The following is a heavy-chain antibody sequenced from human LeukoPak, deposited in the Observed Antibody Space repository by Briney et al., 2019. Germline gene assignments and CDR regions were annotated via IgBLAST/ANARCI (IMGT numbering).Heavy chain of an antibody. V-gene: IGHV3-23*01. Sequence: PGGSLRLSCAASGLTFSNYAMTWVRQAPGKGLEWISSITGRGGTSYTDSVKGRFTVYRDNSKNTLYLQMNSLRVGDTALYYCAKDPNGDYVGAFDSWGQGTTVTVSS. D-gene: IGHD4-17*01. CDR1: GLTFSNYA. J-gene: IGHJ3*01. CDR2: ITGRGGT. CDR3: AKDPNGDYVGAFDS.